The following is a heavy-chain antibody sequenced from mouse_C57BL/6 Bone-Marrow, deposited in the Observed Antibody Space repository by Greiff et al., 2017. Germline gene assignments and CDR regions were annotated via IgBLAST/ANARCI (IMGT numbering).Heavy chain of an antibody. CDR1: GFTFSSYA. CDR3: TRGPSVYCGSSYGFDY. J-gene: IGHJ2*01. CDR2: ISSGGDYI. D-gene: IGHD1-1*01. V-gene: IGHV5-9-1*02. Sequence: EVKVVESGEGLVKPGGSLKLSCAASGFTFSSYAMSWVRQTPEKRLEWVAYISSGGDYIYYADTVKGRFTISRDNARNTLYLQMSSLKSEDTAMYYCTRGPSVYCGSSYGFDYWGQGTTLTVSS.